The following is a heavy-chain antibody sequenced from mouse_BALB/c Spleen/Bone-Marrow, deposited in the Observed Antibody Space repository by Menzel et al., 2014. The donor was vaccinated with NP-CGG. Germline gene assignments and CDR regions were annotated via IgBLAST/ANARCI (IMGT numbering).Heavy chain of an antibody. CDR2: INNNDGNT. V-gene: IGHV5-6-3*01. D-gene: IGHD1-1*01. Sequence: EVQLVESGGGLVQPGGSLKLSCAASGFTFSSYGMSWVRQTPDKRLELVATINNNDGNTYYPDSVKGRFTISRDNAKNTLYLQKSSQKSEDTAMYYCARDNYGSRFDYWGQGTTLTVSS. CDR3: ARDNYGSRFDY. CDR1: GFTFSSYG. J-gene: IGHJ2*01.